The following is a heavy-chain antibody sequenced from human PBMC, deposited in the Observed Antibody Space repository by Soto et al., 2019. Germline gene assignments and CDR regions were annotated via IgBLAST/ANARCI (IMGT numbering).Heavy chain of an antibody. CDR2: ITLDGSER. CDR1: GFTFSNYW. CDR3: ARHHTSSFDY. J-gene: IGHJ4*02. Sequence: EVQLVEFGGGLVQPGGSLRLSCAASGFTFSNYWMTWVRQAPGKGLEWVANITLDGSERNYVDSVKGRFTISRDNAKNSLYVQMNSLRAEDTAVYYCARHHTSSFDYWGQGTLVTVSS. V-gene: IGHV3-7*03.